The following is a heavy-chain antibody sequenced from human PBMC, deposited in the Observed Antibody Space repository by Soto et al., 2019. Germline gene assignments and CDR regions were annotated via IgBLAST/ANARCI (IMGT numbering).Heavy chain of an antibody. CDR1: GGSISSGGYY. CDR2: IYYSGST. CDR3: AREKGDYGYYYYYMDV. J-gene: IGHJ6*03. D-gene: IGHD4-17*01. V-gene: IGHV4-31*03. Sequence: SETLSLTCTVSGGSISSGGYYWSWIRQHPGKGLEWIGYIYYSGSTYYNPSLKSRVTISVDTSKNQFSLKLSSVTAADTAVYYCAREKGDYGYYYYYMDVWGKGTTVTVSS.